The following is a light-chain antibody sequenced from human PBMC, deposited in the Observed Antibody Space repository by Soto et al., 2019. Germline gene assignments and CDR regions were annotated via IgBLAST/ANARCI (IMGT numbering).Light chain of an antibody. Sequence: EIVLTHFPGTLSLSPGERATLSCRASQSVSNNYLAWYQQKPGQAPRLVIFGASNRATGIPDRFSGSGSGTDFTLTISRLEPEDFAVYYCHQYDSWTFGQGTKVDI. J-gene: IGKJ1*01. CDR3: HQYDSWT. V-gene: IGKV3-20*01. CDR2: GAS. CDR1: QSVSNNY.